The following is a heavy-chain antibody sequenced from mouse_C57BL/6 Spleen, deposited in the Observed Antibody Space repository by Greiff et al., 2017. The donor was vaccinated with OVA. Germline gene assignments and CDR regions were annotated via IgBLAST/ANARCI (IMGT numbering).Heavy chain of an antibody. J-gene: IGHJ3*01. CDR1: GFTFSSYT. D-gene: IGHD3-2*02. CDR3: ARPLDSSGPFFAY. V-gene: IGHV5-9*01. Sequence: EVKLMESGGGLVKPGGSLKLSCAASGFTFSSYTMSWVRQTPEKRLEWVATISGGGGNTYYPDSVKGRFTISRDNAKNTLYLQMSSLRSEDTALYYCARPLDSSGPFFAYWGQGTLVTVSA. CDR2: ISGGGGNT.